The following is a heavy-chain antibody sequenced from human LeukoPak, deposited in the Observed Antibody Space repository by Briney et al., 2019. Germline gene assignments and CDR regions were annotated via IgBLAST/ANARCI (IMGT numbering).Heavy chain of an antibody. D-gene: IGHD1-1*01. CDR3: ARAVQLERPPPLIGYYYMDV. J-gene: IGHJ6*03. V-gene: IGHV4-59*01. CDR2: IYYGGST. Sequence: SETLSLTCTVPGGSISTYYWSWIRQPPGKGLEWIGYIYYGGSTNYNPSLKSRVTISVDTSKNQFSLKLSSMTAADTAVYYCARAVQLERPPPLIGYYYMDVWGKGSTVTVSS. CDR1: GGSISTYY.